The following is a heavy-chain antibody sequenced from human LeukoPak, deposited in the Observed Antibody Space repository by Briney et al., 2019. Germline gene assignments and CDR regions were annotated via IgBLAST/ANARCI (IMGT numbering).Heavy chain of an antibody. V-gene: IGHV3-33*06. CDR3: AKPGVPYYDSSGYYNFDY. Sequence: GGSLRLSCAASGFTFSSYGMHWVRQAPGKWLEWVAVVWDDGSNKYYADSVKGRFTISRDNSKNTLYLQMNSLRAEDTAVYYCAKPGVPYYDSSGYYNFDYWGQGTLVTVSS. J-gene: IGHJ4*02. CDR2: VWDDGSNK. D-gene: IGHD3-22*01. CDR1: GFTFSSYG.